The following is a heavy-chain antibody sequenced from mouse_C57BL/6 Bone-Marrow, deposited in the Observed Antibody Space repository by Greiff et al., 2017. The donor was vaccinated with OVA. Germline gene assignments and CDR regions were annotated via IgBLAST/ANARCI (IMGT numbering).Heavy chain of an antibody. D-gene: IGHD4-1*02. Sequence: EVKLVESGGDLLKPGGSLKLSCAASGFTFSSYGMSWVRQTPDKRLELVATLSSVGSFTYYPDSVKGRFTISRDNAKNTLYLQMSSLKAEDTAMYYCTNLFDYWGQGTTLTVSS. CDR3: TNLFDY. CDR1: GFTFSSYG. J-gene: IGHJ2*01. V-gene: IGHV5-6*01. CDR2: LSSVGSFT.